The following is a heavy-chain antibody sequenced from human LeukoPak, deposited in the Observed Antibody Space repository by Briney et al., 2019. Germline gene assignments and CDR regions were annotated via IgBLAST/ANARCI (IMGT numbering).Heavy chain of an antibody. CDR3: ARDVVTDYGDYIDAFDI. J-gene: IGHJ3*02. CDR2: IYSGGYA. CDR1: GFTVSSNY. Sequence: PGGSLRLSCAASGFTVSSNYMSWVRQAPGKGLEWVSIIYSGGYAYYADSVKGRFTISRDNSKNTLYLQTNSLRAEDTAVYYCARDVVTDYGDYIDAFDIWGQGTMVTVSS. D-gene: IGHD4-17*01. V-gene: IGHV3-53*01.